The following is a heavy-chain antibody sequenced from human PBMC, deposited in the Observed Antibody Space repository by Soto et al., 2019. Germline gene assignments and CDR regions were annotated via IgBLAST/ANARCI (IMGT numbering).Heavy chain of an antibody. D-gene: IGHD5-12*01. CDR3: AHGRGRIVARRGFDF. CDR1: GFSLSTGGMG. J-gene: IGHJ4*02. V-gene: IGHV2-5*02. Sequence: QITLKESGPTLVKPTQTLTLTCTFSGFSLSTGGMGVAWIRQPPVKDLEWLALIHWDDDKRYSTSLKSRRTITKDTSKNQVVLTMTNMDPVDTATDHCAHGRGRIVARRGFDFWGQGTLVTVSS. CDR2: IHWDDDK.